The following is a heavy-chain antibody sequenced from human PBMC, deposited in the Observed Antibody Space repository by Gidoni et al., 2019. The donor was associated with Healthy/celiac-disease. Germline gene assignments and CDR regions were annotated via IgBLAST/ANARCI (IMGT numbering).Heavy chain of an antibody. CDR1: GYTFTSYY. D-gene: IGHD5-18*01. CDR3: ARDRVDTAMVPDFDY. J-gene: IGHJ4*02. V-gene: IGHV1-46*01. CDR2: INPSGGST. Sequence: QVQLVQSGAEVKKPGASVKVSCKASGYTFTSYYMHWVRQAPGQGLEWMGIINPSGGSTSYAQKFQGRVTMTRDTSTSTVYMELSSLRSEDTAVYYCARDRVDTAMVPDFDYWGQGTLVTVSS.